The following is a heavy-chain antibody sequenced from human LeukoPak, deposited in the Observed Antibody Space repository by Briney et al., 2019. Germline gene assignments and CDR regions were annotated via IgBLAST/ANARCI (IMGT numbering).Heavy chain of an antibody. D-gene: IGHD4-11*01. Sequence: SETLSLTCTVSGGSISSSSYYWGWIRQPPGKGLEWIGSIYYSGSTYYNPSLKSRVTISVDTSKNQFSLKLSSVTAADTAVYYCARDVRILYSNYPLRSDAFDIWGQGTMVTVSS. CDR1: GGSISSSSYY. V-gene: IGHV4-39*07. J-gene: IGHJ3*02. CDR3: ARDVRILYSNYPLRSDAFDI. CDR2: IYYSGST.